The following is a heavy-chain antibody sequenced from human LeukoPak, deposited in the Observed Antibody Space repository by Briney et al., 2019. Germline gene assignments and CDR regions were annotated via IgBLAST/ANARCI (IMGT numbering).Heavy chain of an antibody. CDR3: ARDGSGSPYYYYYYMDV. V-gene: IGHV4-34*01. D-gene: IGHD1-26*01. CDR1: GGSFSGYY. CDR2: INHSGST. J-gene: IGHJ6*03. Sequence: SETLSLTCAVYGGSFSGYYWSWIRQPPGKGLEWIGEINHSGSTNYNPSLKSRVTISVDTSKNQFSLKLSSVTAADTAVYYCARDGSGSPYYYYYYMDVWGKGTTVTISS.